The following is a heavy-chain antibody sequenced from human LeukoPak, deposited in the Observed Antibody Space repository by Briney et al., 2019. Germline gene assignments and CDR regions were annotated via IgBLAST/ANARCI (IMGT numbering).Heavy chain of an antibody. CDR3: ARDPTARRGYSRYFDL. CDR2: IYTSGST. V-gene: IGHV4-4*07. D-gene: IGHD5-12*01. CDR1: GGSINSYY. Sequence: SETLSLTCTDSGGSINSYYWSWIRQPAGKGLEWIGRIYTSGSTNYNPSLKSRVTMSVDTSKNQFSLKLSSVTAADTAVYYCARDPTARRGYSRYFDLWGRGTLVTVSS. J-gene: IGHJ2*01.